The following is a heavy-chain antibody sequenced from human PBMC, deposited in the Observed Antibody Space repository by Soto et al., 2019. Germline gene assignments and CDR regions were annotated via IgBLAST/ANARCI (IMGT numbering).Heavy chain of an antibody. CDR2: INAGNGNT. D-gene: IGHD6-19*01. Sequence: GASVKVSCKASGYTFTSYAMHWVRQAPGQRLEWMGWINAGNGNTKYSQKFQGRVTIARDTSASTAYMELSSLRSEDTAVYYCARVGPVAVAGTFYFDYWGQGTLGTVSA. CDR3: ARVGPVAVAGTFYFDY. CDR1: GYTFTSYA. V-gene: IGHV1-3*01. J-gene: IGHJ4*02.